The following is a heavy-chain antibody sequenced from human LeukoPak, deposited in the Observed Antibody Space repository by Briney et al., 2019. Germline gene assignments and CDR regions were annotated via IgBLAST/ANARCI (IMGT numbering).Heavy chain of an antibody. CDR1: GFTFSSYG. CDR2: ISYDGTNK. D-gene: IGHD6-19*01. V-gene: IGHV3-30*03. Sequence: AGGSLRLSCAASGFTFSSYGMHWVRQAPGKGLEWVPVISYDGTNKYYADSGRGRFTISRDNPKNPLYLQMDSLRTEETAVYYCARVELYASGWYGSIDYWGQGTLVAVSS. CDR3: ARVELYASGWYGSIDY. J-gene: IGHJ4*02.